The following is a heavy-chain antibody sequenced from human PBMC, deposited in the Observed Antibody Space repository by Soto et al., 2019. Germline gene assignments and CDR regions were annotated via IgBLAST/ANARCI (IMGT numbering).Heavy chain of an antibody. CDR2: IYYSGST. J-gene: IGHJ1*01. CDR3: ARGRARGEYFQH. V-gene: IGHV4-39*07. CDR1: GGSISSSSYY. D-gene: IGHD3-16*01. Sequence: SETLSLTCTVSGGSISSSSYYWGWIRQPPGKGLEWIGSIYYSGSTYYNPSLKSRVTISVDTSKNQFSLKLSSVTAADTAVYYCARGRARGEYFQHWGQGTLVTVSS.